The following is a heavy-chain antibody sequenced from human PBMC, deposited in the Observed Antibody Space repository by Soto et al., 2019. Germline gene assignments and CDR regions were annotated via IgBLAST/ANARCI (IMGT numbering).Heavy chain of an antibody. Sequence: EVQLSESGGGLVQPGGSLRLSCAASGLTFSRADLSWVRQAPGKGLEWVSAISGSGGDIHYADSVKGRFTVSRDNPTDTLFLQMSSLRVEDTAIYYWATHSWDHWGQGTLVTVSS. J-gene: IGHJ4*02. CDR3: ATHSWDH. CDR2: ISGSGGDI. V-gene: IGHV3-23*01. CDR1: GLTFSRAD.